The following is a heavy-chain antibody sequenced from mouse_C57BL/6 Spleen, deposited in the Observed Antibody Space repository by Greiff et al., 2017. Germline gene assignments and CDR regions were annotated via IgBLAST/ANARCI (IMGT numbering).Heavy chain of an antibody. V-gene: IGHV3-6*01. CDR1: GYSITSGYY. J-gene: IGHJ2*01. D-gene: IGHD4-1*01. Sequence: EVQLQESGPGLVKPSQSLSLTCSVTGYSITSGYYWNWIRQFPGNKLEWMGYISYDGSNNYNPSLKNRISITRDTSKNQFFLKLNSVTTEDTATYYCARDLWDGDYWGQGTTLTVSS. CDR3: ARDLWDGDY. CDR2: ISYDGSN.